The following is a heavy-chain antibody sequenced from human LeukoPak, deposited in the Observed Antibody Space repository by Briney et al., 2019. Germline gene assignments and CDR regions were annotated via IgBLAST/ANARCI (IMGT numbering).Heavy chain of an antibody. CDR2: TYYSGST. D-gene: IGHD1-26*01. CDR1: GGSISSYY. J-gene: IGHJ4*02. V-gene: IGHV4-59*01. Sequence: SETLSLTCTVSGGSISSYYWSWIRQPPGKGLEWIGYTYYSGSTNYNPSLKSRVTISVDTSKNQFSLKLSSVTAADTAVYYCAREEWETYYFDYWGQGTLVTVSS. CDR3: AREEWETYYFDY.